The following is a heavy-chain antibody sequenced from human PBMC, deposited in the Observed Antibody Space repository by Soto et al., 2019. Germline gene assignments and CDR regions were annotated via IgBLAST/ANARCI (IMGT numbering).Heavy chain of an antibody. Sequence: GASVKVSCKASGRTFSSYAISWVRQAPGQGLEWMGGIIPIFGTANYAQKFQGRVTITADESTSTAYMELSSLRSEDTAVYYCARTYDFWSGYMYYFDYWGQGTLVTVSS. V-gene: IGHV1-69*13. CDR1: GRTFSSYA. CDR3: ARTYDFWSGYMYYFDY. CDR2: IIPIFGTA. D-gene: IGHD3-3*01. J-gene: IGHJ4*02.